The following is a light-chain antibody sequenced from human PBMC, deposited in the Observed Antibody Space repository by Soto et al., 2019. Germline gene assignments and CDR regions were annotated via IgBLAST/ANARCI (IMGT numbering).Light chain of an antibody. Sequence: DIQMTQSPSSLSASVGDRVTITCQASQDISNYLNWFQQKPGKAPKLLIYDASNLQTGVPSRFSGSGSGTDFTFTIRSLQPEDIATYYCQQYDSLPWTFGQGTMVEIK. CDR2: DAS. V-gene: IGKV1-33*01. J-gene: IGKJ1*01. CDR3: QQYDSLPWT. CDR1: QDISNY.